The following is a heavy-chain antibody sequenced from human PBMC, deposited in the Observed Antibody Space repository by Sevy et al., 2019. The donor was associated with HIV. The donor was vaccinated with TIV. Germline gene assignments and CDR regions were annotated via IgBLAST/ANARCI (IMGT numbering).Heavy chain of an antibody. D-gene: IGHD3-3*01. J-gene: IGHJ4*02. CDR3: ARGGAFWSGYTDY. CDR2: INSNGVTT. V-gene: IGHV3-64*02. CDR1: GFTFSSYA. Sequence: GWSLRLSCAASGFTFSSYAMHWVRQAPGKGLECVAAINSNGVTTYYADSVKGRFTISRDNSKNTLYLQMGSLRAEDMAVYYCARGGAFWSGYTDYWGQGTLVTVSS.